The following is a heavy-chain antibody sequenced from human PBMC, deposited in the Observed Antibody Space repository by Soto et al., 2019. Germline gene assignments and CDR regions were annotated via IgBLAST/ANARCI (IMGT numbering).Heavy chain of an antibody. Sequence: GGSLRLSCAASGFTFSSYSMNWVRQAPGKGLEWVSYISSSSSTIYYADSVKGRFTISRDNAKNSLYLQMNSLRDEDTAVYYCARDSGHGVVAKRVHAFDIWGQGTMVTVSS. J-gene: IGHJ3*02. D-gene: IGHD2-15*01. V-gene: IGHV3-48*02. CDR1: GFTFSSYS. CDR2: ISSSSSTI. CDR3: ARDSGHGVVAKRVHAFDI.